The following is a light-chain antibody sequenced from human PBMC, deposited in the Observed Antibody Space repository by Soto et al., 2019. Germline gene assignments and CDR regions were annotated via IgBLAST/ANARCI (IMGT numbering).Light chain of an antibody. Sequence: DIQMTQSPSTLSAFAGDRVTITCRASQSISSWLAWYQQKPGKAPKLLIYKASTLESGVPSRFSGSGSGTEFSLTISSLQPDDFATYYCQQYNTYWTFGQGTKVEIK. CDR3: QQYNTYWT. V-gene: IGKV1-5*03. CDR2: KAS. CDR1: QSISSW. J-gene: IGKJ1*01.